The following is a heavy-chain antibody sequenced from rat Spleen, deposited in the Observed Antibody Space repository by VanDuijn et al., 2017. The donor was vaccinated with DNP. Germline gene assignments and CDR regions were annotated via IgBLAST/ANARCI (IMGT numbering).Heavy chain of an antibody. CDR2: INKDSRII. CDR3: ARLSNWGLYYFDY. CDR1: GFNFNDYW. V-gene: IGHV4-2*01. D-gene: IGHD5-1*01. Sequence: EVKLVESGGGLVQPGRSLKLSCAASGFNFNDYWMGWVRPAPGKGLEWIGEINKDSRIIKYSPSLKDKFTISRDNAQNTLYLQMSKLGSEDTAIYYCARLSNWGLYYFDYWGQGVMVTVSS. J-gene: IGHJ2*01.